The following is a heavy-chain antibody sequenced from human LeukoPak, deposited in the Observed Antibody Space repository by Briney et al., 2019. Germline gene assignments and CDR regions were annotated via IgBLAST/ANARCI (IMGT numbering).Heavy chain of an antibody. V-gene: IGHV3-74*01. CDR3: GGSGDYGDY. CDR1: GSTFSSYW. CDR2: INSDGSTT. Sequence: GGSLRLSCAASGSTFSSYWMHWVRQTPEKGLVWVSRINSDGSTTSYADSVKGRFTISRDNAKSTLYLQMNSLRAEDTAVYYCGGSGDYGDYWGQGSLVTVSS. D-gene: IGHD3-22*01. J-gene: IGHJ4*02.